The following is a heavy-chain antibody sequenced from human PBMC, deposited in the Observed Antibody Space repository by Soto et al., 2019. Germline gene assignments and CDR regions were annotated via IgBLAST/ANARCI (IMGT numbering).Heavy chain of an antibody. CDR3: ARYAWAGTATVVFYFGP. CDR2: ISYDGSNK. D-gene: IGHD4-4*01. V-gene: IGHV3-30-3*01. J-gene: IGHJ1*01. Sequence: GGSLRLSCAASGFTFNSYAMHWVRQAPGKGLEWVAVISYDGSNKYYADSVKGRFTISRDNSKNTLYLQMNSLRAEDTAVYYSARYAWAGTATVVFYFGPWGHGTLVTVSP. CDR1: GFTFNSYA.